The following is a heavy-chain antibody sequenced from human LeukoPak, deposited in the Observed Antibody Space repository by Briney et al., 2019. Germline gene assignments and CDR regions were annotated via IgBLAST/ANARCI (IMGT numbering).Heavy chain of an antibody. CDR1: GFTFSSYW. D-gene: IGHD6-19*01. CDR2: IKQDGSEK. J-gene: IGHJ4*02. Sequence: GGSLRLSCAASGFTFSSYWMSWVRQAPGKGLEWVADIKQDGSEKYYVDSVKGRFTISRDNAKNSLYLQMNSLRAEDTAVYYCARDKPAGIPVASYHDYWGQGTLVTVSS. V-gene: IGHV3-7*01. CDR3: ARDKPAGIPVASYHDY.